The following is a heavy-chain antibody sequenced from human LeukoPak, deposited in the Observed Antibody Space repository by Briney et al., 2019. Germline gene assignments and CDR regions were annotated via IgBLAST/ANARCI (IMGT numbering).Heavy chain of an antibody. CDR2: ISGYNGHT. Sequence: GASVKVSCKASGYTFRNYGIGWVRQAPGQGLEWMGWISGYNGHTKYAQKVQGRVTMTTDTSTSTAYMELRNLRSDDTAVYYCARGAHRYYYDTSDYYPAENWGQGTLITVSS. J-gene: IGHJ4*01. V-gene: IGHV1-18*01. D-gene: IGHD3-22*01. CDR3: ARGAHRYYYDTSDYYPAEN. CDR1: GYTFRNYG.